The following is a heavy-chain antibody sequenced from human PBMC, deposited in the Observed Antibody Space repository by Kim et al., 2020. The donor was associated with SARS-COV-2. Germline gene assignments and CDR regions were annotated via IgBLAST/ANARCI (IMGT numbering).Heavy chain of an antibody. D-gene: IGHD6-19*01. CDR3: ASRKGGDSSCWYNWFDP. V-gene: IGHV3-21*01. Sequence: GGSLRLSCAASGFTFSSYSMNWVRQAPGKGLEWVSSISSSSSYIYYADSVKGRFTISRDNAKNSLYLQMNSLRAEDTAVYYCASRKGGDSSCWYNWFDPWGQGTLVTVSS. CDR1: GFTFSSYS. CDR2: ISSSSSYI. J-gene: IGHJ5*02.